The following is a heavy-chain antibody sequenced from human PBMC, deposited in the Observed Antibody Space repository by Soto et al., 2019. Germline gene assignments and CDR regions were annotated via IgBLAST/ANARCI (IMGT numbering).Heavy chain of an antibody. CDR1: GNNFTNYY. Sequence: QVQLMQSGAEVKKPGASVKVSCKASGNNFTNYYIHWVRQAPGQGLEWMGTINPSGGHTTYAQKFRGSVTMTRDTSTSTLYMEMTSRRDEDTAVYYGARGGHVVVVTAAFDYWGQGTLVTVSS. J-gene: IGHJ4*02. CDR2: INPSGGHT. CDR3: ARGGHVVVVTAAFDY. D-gene: IGHD2-21*02. V-gene: IGHV1-46*01.